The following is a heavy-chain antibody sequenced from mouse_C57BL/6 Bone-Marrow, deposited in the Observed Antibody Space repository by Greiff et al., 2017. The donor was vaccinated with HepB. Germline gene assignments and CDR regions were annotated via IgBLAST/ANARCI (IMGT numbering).Heavy chain of an antibody. CDR2: IYWDDDT. CDR3: AREYYGSSLVDY. D-gene: IGHD1-1*01. Sequence: QVTLKVSGPGILQSSQTLSLTCSFSGFSLSTSGMGVSWIRQPSGKGLEWLAHIYWDDDTRYHPSLKSRLTISKDTARNQVVLKITSVDTADTATYYCAREYYGSSLVDYWGQGTTLTGSS. CDR1: GFSLSTSGMG. V-gene: IGHV8-12*01. J-gene: IGHJ2*01.